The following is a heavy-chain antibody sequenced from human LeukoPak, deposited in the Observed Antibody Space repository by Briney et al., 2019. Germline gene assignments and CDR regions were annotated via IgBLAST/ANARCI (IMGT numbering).Heavy chain of an antibody. Sequence: GASVKVSCKASGYTFTSYGISWVRQAPGKGLEWMGWISTYNDNTNYAQKFQGRVTMTTDTSTSTVYMELRSLRSDDTAVYYCAREVLGSGSYYKDYWGQGTLVTVSS. J-gene: IGHJ4*02. CDR3: AREVLGSGSYYKDY. CDR1: GYTFTSYG. V-gene: IGHV1-18*01. D-gene: IGHD3-10*01. CDR2: ISTYNDNT.